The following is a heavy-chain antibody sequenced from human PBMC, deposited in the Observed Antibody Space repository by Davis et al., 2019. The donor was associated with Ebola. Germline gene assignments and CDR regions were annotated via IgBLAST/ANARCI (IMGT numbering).Heavy chain of an antibody. D-gene: IGHD3-10*01. CDR1: GFTFSSYG. J-gene: IGHJ4*02. CDR3: VGSGFDY. V-gene: IGHV3-30*03. Sequence: GGSLRLSCAASGFTFSSYGMHWVRQAPGKGLEWVAVISYDGSNKYYADSVKGRFTISRVNSKNTLYLQMNSLRAEDTAVYYCVGSGFDYWGQGTLVTVSS. CDR2: ISYDGSNK.